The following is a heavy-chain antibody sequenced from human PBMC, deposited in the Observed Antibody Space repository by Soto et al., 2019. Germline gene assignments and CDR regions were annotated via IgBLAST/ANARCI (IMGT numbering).Heavy chain of an antibody. J-gene: IGHJ1*01. Sequence: QVQLVESGGGVVQPGRSLRLSCAASGFTFSSYGMHWVRQAPGKGLEWVAVIWYDGSNKYYADSVKGRFTISRDNSKNKVYLRMNSLRAEDTAVYYCARDYSTVAGTYFQHWGQGTLVTVSS. CDR1: GFTFSSYG. CDR3: ARDYSTVAGTYFQH. V-gene: IGHV3-33*01. D-gene: IGHD6-19*01. CDR2: IWYDGSNK.